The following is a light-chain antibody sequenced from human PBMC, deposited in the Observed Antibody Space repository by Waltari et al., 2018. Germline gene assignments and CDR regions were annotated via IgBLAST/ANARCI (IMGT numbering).Light chain of an antibody. J-gene: IGKJ5*01. CDR1: QSLLHSNGYNY. CDR3: MEALQSVT. V-gene: IGKV2-28*01. Sequence: DIVMTQSPLPLPVTPGEPASISCRSSQSLLHSNGYNYLDWYRQKPGQSPQILIYLGSNRASGVPDRFSGSGSGTDFTLKISRVEAEDAGVYYCMEALQSVTFGQGTRLEIK. CDR2: LGS.